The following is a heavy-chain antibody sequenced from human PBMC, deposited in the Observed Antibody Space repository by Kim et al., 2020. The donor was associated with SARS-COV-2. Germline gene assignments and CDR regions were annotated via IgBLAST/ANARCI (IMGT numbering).Heavy chain of an antibody. CDR3: ARGEYSSSWYWRGPYYFDY. J-gene: IGHJ4*02. Sequence: ASVKVSCKASGYTFTSYAMHWVRQAPGQRLEWMGWINAGNGNTKYSQKFQGRVTITRDTSASTAYMELSSLRSEDTAVYYCARGEYSSSWYWRGPYYFDYWGQGTLVTVSS. CDR1: GYTFTSYA. V-gene: IGHV1-3*01. CDR2: INAGNGNT. D-gene: IGHD6-13*01.